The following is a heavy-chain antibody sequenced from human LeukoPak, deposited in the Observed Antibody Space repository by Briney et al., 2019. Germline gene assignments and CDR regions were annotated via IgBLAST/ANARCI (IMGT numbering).Heavy chain of an antibody. V-gene: IGHV1-69*04. CDR2: IIPNLGTT. D-gene: IGHD3-22*01. CDR1: GGTSNSHA. J-gene: IGHJ4*02. CDR3: ATTNDGGGYQWGDFFDF. Sequence: SVEVSCKASGGTSNSHAISWVRQAPGQGLEWMGRIIPNLGTTNRAQNFQDRVTLTADNSTNTAYMELTSLTSDDTAVYYCATTNDGGGYQWGDFFDFWGQGTLVTVSS.